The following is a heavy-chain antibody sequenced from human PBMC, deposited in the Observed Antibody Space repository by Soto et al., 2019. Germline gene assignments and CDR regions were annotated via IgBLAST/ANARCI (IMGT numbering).Heavy chain of an antibody. J-gene: IGHJ5*02. D-gene: IGHD3-10*01. CDR3: ARVPPFGPNWFDP. V-gene: IGHV1-46*03. Sequence: WPHHSPGQGLEWMGIINPSGGSTSYAQKFQGRVTMTRDTSTSTVYMELSSLRSEDTAVYYCARVPPFGPNWFDPWGQGTLVTVSS. CDR2: INPSGGST.